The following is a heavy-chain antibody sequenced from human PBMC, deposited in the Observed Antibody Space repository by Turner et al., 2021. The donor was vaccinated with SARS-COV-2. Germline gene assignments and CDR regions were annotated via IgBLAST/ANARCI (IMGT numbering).Heavy chain of an antibody. V-gene: IGHV1-2*02. D-gene: IGHD2-21*01. Sequence: QVQLVQSGAEVKKPGASVKVSCKASGYTFTGYYMHWVRQAPGQGLEWMGWINPNSGGTSYAQEFQGRVTMTRDTSISTAYMELSRLRSDDTAVYYCARRQLGWGLIDYWGQGTLVTVSS. J-gene: IGHJ4*02. CDR3: ARRQLGWGLIDY. CDR1: GYTFTGYY. CDR2: INPNSGGT.